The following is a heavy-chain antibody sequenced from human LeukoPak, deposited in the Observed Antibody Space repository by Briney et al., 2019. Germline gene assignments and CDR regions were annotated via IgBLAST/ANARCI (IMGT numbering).Heavy chain of an antibody. Sequence: GGSLRLSCAASGFTFSRYGMEWVRQAPGKGLEWVAFIRYDGSNKYYADSVKGRFTISRDNSKNTLYLQMNSLRAEDTAVYYCAKDRQISGWYFGLFDYWGQGTLVTVSS. CDR1: GFTFSRYG. CDR3: AKDRQISGWYFGLFDY. D-gene: IGHD6-19*01. CDR2: IRYDGSNK. V-gene: IGHV3-30*02. J-gene: IGHJ4*02.